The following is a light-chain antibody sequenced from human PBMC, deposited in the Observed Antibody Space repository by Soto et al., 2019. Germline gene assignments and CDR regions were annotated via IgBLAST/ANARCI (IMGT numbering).Light chain of an antibody. J-gene: IGLJ2*01. CDR2: EVS. Sequence: QSALTQPPSASASPGQSVTISCTGTSSDVGGYNFVSWYQQHPGKAPKLMIYEVSERPSGVPDRFSGSKSGNTASLTVSGLQAEDEADYYCSSYAGSNIVVFGGGTKVTVL. CDR1: SSDVGGYNF. V-gene: IGLV2-8*01. CDR3: SSYAGSNIVV.